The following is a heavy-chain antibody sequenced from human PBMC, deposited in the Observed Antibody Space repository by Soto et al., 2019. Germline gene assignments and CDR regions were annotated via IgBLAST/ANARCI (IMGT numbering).Heavy chain of an antibody. V-gene: IGHV3-33*01. D-gene: IGHD6-6*01. CDR1: GFTFSSYG. CDR2: IWYDGSNK. J-gene: IGHJ5*02. Sequence: GGSLRLSCAASGFTFSSYGMHWVRQAPGKGLEWVAVIWYDGSNKYYADSVKGRFTISRDNSKNTLYLQMNSLRAEDTAVYYCASESLEYSRAFDPWGQGTLVTVSS. CDR3: ASESLEYSRAFDP.